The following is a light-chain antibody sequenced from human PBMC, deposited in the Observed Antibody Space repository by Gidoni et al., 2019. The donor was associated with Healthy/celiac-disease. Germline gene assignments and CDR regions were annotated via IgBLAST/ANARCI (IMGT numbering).Light chain of an antibody. Sequence: EIVMTQQPATLSVSPGERATLSCRASQSVSSNFAWYQQKPGQAPTLLIYGASTRATGIPARFSGSGSGTDFTLTISSLQSEYFAVYYCQQYNNWPPKGAFGQGTKVEIK. J-gene: IGKJ1*01. V-gene: IGKV3-15*01. CDR1: QSVSSN. CDR3: QQYNNWPPKGA. CDR2: GAS.